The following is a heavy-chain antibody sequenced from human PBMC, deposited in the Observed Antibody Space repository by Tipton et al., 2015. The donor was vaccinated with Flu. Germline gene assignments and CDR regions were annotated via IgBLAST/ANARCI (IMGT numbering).Heavy chain of an antibody. J-gene: IGHJ5*02. CDR2: IYYSGST. CDR1: GGSISSYY. CDR3: ARRDYSNYVSEPKNWFDP. D-gene: IGHD4-11*01. V-gene: IGHV4-59*01. Sequence: TLSLTCTVSGGSISSYYWSWIRQPPGKGLEWIGYIYYSGSTNYNPSLKSRVTIPVDTSKNQFSLKLSSVTAADTAVYYCARRDYSNYVSEPKNWFDPWGQGTLVIVSS.